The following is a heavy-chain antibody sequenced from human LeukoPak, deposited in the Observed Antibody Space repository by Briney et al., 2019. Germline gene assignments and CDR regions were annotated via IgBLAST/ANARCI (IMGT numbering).Heavy chain of an antibody. Sequence: PGRSLRLSCAASGFIFSNYTMHWVRQAPGKGLEWVAVISYDGSNKYYRDSVKGRFTISRDNSKNTLYLQMDSLRAEDTAVYYCARPRGSRRSIPFDNWGQGTLVTVSS. V-gene: IGHV3-30-3*01. J-gene: IGHJ4*02. D-gene: IGHD6-13*01. CDR3: ARPRGSRRSIPFDN. CDR1: GFIFSNYT. CDR2: ISYDGSNK.